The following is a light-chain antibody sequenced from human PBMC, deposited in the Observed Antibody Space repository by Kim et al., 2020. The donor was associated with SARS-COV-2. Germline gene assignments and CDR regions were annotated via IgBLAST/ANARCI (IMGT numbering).Light chain of an antibody. Sequence: DIQMTQSPSSLSASVGDRVTITCRASQDIGNDLGWYQQSPGRAPQRLIYGASNLQSGVPARFSGSGSESEFTLTINSLQPEDFATYYSLQHRTYPITFGQGTRLEIK. J-gene: IGKJ5*01. CDR1: QDIGND. CDR3: LQHRTYPIT. CDR2: GAS. V-gene: IGKV1-17*01.